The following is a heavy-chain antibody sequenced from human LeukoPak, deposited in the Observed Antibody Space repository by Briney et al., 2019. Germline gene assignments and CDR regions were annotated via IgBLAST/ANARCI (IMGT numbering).Heavy chain of an antibody. Sequence: GESLKISCKGSGYSFTKYWIAWVRQMPGKGLEWMGIIYPGDSATRYRPSFQGQVTISVDKSISTAYLQWSSLKASDTAMYYCAIHDTSKGMDVWGQGTTVTVS. CDR3: AIHDTSKGMDV. D-gene: IGHD5-18*01. CDR2: IYPGDSAT. J-gene: IGHJ6*02. CDR1: GYSFTKYW. V-gene: IGHV5-51*01.